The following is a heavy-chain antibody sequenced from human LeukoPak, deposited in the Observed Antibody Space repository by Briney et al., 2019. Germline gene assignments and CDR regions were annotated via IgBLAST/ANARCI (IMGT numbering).Heavy chain of an antibody. J-gene: IGHJ2*01. CDR2: INHSGST. V-gene: IGHV4-34*01. CDR1: GGSFSGYY. Sequence: KPSETLSLTCAVYGGSFSGYYWSWIRQPPGKGLEWIGEINHSGSTNYNPSLKSRVTISVDTSKNQFSLKLSSVTAADTAVYYCARGVGITMIVVVIKMNWYFDLWGRGTLVTASS. CDR3: ARGVGITMIVVVIKMNWYFDL. D-gene: IGHD3-22*01.